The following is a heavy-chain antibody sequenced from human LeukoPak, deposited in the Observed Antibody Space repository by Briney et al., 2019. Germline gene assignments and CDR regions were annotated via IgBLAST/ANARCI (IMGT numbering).Heavy chain of an antibody. CDR1: GGSFSGYY. CDR2: INHSGST. D-gene: IGHD3-10*01. V-gene: IGHV4-34*01. CDR3: ARGKLYPPMVRGVINYFDY. J-gene: IGHJ4*02. Sequence: PSETLSLTCAVYGGSFSGYYWSWIRQPPGKGLEWIGEINHSGSTNYNPSLKSRVTISVDTSKNQFSLKLSSVTAADTAVCYCARGKLYPPMVRGVINYFDYWGQGTLVTVSS.